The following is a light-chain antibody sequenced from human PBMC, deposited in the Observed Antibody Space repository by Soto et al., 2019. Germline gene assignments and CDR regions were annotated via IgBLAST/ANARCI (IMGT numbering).Light chain of an antibody. CDR1: SSDVGTFNL. CDR2: EGT. CDR3: CSYAGTRTSWV. V-gene: IGLV2-23*01. Sequence: QSALTQPASVSGFLGQSITMSCIGSSSDVGTFNLVSWFQQHPGKAPKLLIFEGTKRPSGVSDRFSGSKSGNTASLTISGLQDEDEADYHCCSYAGTRTSWVFGTGTKVTVL. J-gene: IGLJ1*01.